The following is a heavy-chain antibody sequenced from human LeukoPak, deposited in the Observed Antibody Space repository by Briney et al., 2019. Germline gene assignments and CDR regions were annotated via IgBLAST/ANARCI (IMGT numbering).Heavy chain of an antibody. J-gene: IGHJ4*02. V-gene: IGHV3-23*01. CDR3: AKGSYYDSSGSFYFDY. Sequence: QPGGSLRLSCAASGFTFSDYAMNWVRQAPGKGLEWVSGISGSGDNTYYADSVKGRFTISRDNSKNTLYVQVNSLGTEDTAAYYCAKGSYYDSSGSFYFDYWGQGTLVTVSS. CDR1: GFTFSDYA. D-gene: IGHD3-22*01. CDR2: ISGSGDNT.